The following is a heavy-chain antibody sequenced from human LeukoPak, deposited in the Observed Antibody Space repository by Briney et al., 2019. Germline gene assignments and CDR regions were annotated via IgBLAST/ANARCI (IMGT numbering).Heavy chain of an antibody. Sequence: GGSLRLSCIASGFTFGDYAMSWVRQAPGKGLEWSGFIRSKAYGGTTEYAASVKGRFTISRDDSKSIAYLQMNSLKTEDTAVYYCTRVYGSGTYLCDYWGQGTLVTVSS. D-gene: IGHD3-10*01. J-gene: IGHJ4*02. CDR2: IRSKAYGGTT. CDR1: GFTFGDYA. V-gene: IGHV3-49*04. CDR3: TRVYGSGTYLCDY.